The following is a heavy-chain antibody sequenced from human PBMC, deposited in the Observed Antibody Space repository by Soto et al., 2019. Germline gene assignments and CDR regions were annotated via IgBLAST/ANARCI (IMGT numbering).Heavy chain of an antibody. CDR3: AKDSRGVVVVAANDAFDI. V-gene: IGHV3-23*01. Sequence: GGSLRLSCAASGFTFSSYAMSWVRQAPGKGLEWVSAISGSGGSTYYADSVKGRFTISRDNSKNTLYLQMNSLRAEDTAVYYCAKDSRGVVVVAANDAFDIWGQGTMVTVSS. D-gene: IGHD2-15*01. CDR1: GFTFSSYA. J-gene: IGHJ3*02. CDR2: ISGSGGST.